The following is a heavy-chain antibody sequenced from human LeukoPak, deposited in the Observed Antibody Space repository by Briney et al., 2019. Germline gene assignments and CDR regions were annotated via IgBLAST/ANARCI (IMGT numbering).Heavy chain of an antibody. CDR3: ARDYYDSSGYYYPYYFDY. V-gene: IGHV3-30-3*01. D-gene: IGHD3-22*01. J-gene: IGHJ4*01. CDR1: GFTFSSYA. CDR2: ISYDGSNK. Sequence: GGSLRLSCAASGFTFSSYAMHWVRQAPGKGLEWVAVISYDGSNKYYADSVKGRFTISRDNSKNTLYLQMNSLRAEDTAVYYCARDYYDSSGYYYPYYFDYWGQGTLVTVSS.